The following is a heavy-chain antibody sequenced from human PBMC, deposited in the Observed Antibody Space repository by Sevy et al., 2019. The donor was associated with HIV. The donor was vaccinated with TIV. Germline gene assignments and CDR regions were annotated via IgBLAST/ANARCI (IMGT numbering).Heavy chain of an antibody. CDR3: ARGGWHSGY. CDR1: GFTFSDDW. J-gene: IGHJ4*02. V-gene: IGHV3-7*01. D-gene: IGHD2-15*01. Sequence: RGFLRLSCAASGFTFSDDWMSWVRQAPGKGLEWVANIKQDGSQKYYVDSVKGRFTISRDNAKNSLYLQMNSLRAEDTTVYYCARGGWHSGYWGQGTLVTVSS. CDR2: IKQDGSQK.